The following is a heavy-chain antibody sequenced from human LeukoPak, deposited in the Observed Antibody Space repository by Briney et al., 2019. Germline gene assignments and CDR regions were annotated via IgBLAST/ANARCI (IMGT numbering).Heavy chain of an antibody. D-gene: IGHD3-22*01. CDR3: ARVAPYYSDAFDI. V-gene: IGHV4-34*01. J-gene: IGHJ3*02. Sequence: SETLSLTCAVYGGSFSGYYWSWIRQPPGKGLEWIGEINHSGSTNYNPSLKSRVTMSVDTSKNQFSLKLSSVTAADTAVYYCARVAPYYSDAFDIWGQGTMDTVSS. CDR2: INHSGST. CDR1: GGSFSGYY.